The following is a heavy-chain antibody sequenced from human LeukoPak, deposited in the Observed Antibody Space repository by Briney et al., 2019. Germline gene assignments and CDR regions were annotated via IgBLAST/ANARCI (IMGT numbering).Heavy chain of an antibody. V-gene: IGHV3-21*01. CDR1: GFTFSSYS. Sequence: KSGGSLRLSCAASGFTFSSYSMNWVRQAPGKGLEWVSSISSSSSYIYYADSVKGRFTISRDNAKNSLYLQMNSLRAEDTAVYYCAREGDYCSGGSCYENWGQGTLVTVPS. CDR3: AREGDYCSGGSCYEN. J-gene: IGHJ4*02. CDR2: ISSSSSYI. D-gene: IGHD2-15*01.